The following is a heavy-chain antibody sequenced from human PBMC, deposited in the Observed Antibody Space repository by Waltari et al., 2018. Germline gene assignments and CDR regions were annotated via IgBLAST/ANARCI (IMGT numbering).Heavy chain of an antibody. V-gene: IGHV1-24*01. CDR2: FDPEDGET. D-gene: IGHD5-12*01. CDR1: GYTLTELS. J-gene: IGHJ4*02. Sequence: QVQLVQSGAEVKKPGASVTVSCKGSGYTLTELSMHCVLQAPGKGLEWMGGFDPEDGETIYAQKFQGRVTMTEDTSTDTAYMELSSLRSEDTAVYYCATWSGYDPDRYYFDYWGQGTLVTVSS. CDR3: ATWSGYDPDRYYFDY.